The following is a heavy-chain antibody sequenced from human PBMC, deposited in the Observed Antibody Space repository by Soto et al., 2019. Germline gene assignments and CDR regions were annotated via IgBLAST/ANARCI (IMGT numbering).Heavy chain of an antibody. CDR2: INSDASHT. V-gene: IGHV3-74*01. CDR3: IRDGHSITTSSYGNWFDA. CDR1: GFTFSTYW. J-gene: IGHJ5*02. Sequence: EVQLVESGGGLVQPGGSLRLSCAASGFTFSTYWMHWLRQVPGKGLEWVSRINSDASHTYYADSVKGRFTISRDNPKNTLHLEMNSLRAEDTAVYYGIRDGHSITTSSYGNWFDARGQGTLVTVSS. D-gene: IGHD2-2*01.